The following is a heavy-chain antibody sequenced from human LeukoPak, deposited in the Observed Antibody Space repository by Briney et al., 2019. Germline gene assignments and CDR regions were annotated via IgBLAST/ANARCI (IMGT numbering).Heavy chain of an antibody. D-gene: IGHD3-22*01. J-gene: IGHJ4*02. CDR1: GYTVTIYG. CDR2: ISAYNGNK. V-gene: IGHV1-18*04. Sequence: ASVNVSCKASGYTVTIYGISGVRRAPGQGLEWMGWISAYNGNKNYAQKLQGRVTVTTDTSTSTAYMELRSLRSDDTAVYYCARDPTYYYDSSGYYLDYWGQGTLVTVSS. CDR3: ARDPTYYYDSSGYYLDY.